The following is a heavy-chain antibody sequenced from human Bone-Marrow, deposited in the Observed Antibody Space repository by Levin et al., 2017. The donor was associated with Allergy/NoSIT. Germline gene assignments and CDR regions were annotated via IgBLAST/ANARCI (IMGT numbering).Heavy chain of an antibody. V-gene: IGHV4-30-4*01. J-gene: IGHJ5*02. CDR1: GGSISTGDYY. D-gene: IGHD5-12*01. Sequence: SETLSLTCSVSGGSISTGDYYWSWIRQTPGKGLEWIGYIYHTGTTYYNPSLKSRVIISFDTSKNQIPLRLTSVTAADTGVYYCARTYSGSGSFWFDPWGQGTLVTVSS. CDR3: ARTYSGSGSFWFDP. CDR2: IYHTGTT.